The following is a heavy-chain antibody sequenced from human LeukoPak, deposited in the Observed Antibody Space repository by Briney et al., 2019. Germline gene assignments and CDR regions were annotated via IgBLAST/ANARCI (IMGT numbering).Heavy chain of an antibody. Sequence: PSETLSLTCAVYGGSFSGYYWSWIRQPPGKGLEWIGEINHSGSTNYNPSLKSRVTISVDTSKNQFSLKLSSVTAADTAVYYCARTGSEMTTVTLPDYYFDYWGQGTLVTVSS. V-gene: IGHV4-34*01. CDR2: INHSGST. CDR3: ARTGSEMTTVTLPDYYFDY. D-gene: IGHD4-17*01. J-gene: IGHJ4*02. CDR1: GGSFSGYY.